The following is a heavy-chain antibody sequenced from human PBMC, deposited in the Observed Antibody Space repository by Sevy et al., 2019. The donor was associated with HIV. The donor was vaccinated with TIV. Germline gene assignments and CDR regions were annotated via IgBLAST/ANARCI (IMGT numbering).Heavy chain of an antibody. D-gene: IGHD3-3*01. CDR1: GYTFTSYA. CDR3: ARDSRTIFGVVIIMGY. J-gene: IGHJ4*02. CDR2: INAGNGNT. Sequence: ASVKVSCKASGYTFTSYAMHWVRQAPGQRLEWMGWINAGNGNTKYSQKFQGRVTITRDTSASTAYMELSSLRFEDTAVYYCARDSRTIFGVVIIMGYWGQRTLVTVSS. V-gene: IGHV1-3*01.